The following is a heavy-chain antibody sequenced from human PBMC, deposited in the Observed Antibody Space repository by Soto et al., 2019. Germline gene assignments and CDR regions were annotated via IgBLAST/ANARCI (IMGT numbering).Heavy chain of an antibody. CDR3: AGGPMGYDS. V-gene: IGHV4-59*01. CDR2: MYNTGST. D-gene: IGHD3-16*01. CDR1: GGSISGYY. J-gene: IGHJ4*02. Sequence: ETLSLTCTVSGGSISGYYWSWIRQPPGKGLEWIGYMYNTGSTVYNPSFKSRVTISVDTSKNQFSLKLSSVTAADAAVYYCAGGPMGYDSWGQGTLVTVSS.